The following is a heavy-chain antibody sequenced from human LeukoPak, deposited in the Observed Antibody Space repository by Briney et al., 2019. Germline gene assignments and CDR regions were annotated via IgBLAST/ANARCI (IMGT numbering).Heavy chain of an antibody. D-gene: IGHD6-19*01. CDR1: GYTFTGYY. V-gene: IGHV1-2*02. Sequence: ASVKVSCKASGYTFTGYYMHWVRQAPGQGLEWMGWINPNSGGTNYAQKFQGRVTMTRDMSISTAYMELSRLRSDDTAVYYCARDLSGWYWFDPWGQGTLVTVSS. CDR2: INPNSGGT. CDR3: ARDLSGWYWFDP. J-gene: IGHJ5*02.